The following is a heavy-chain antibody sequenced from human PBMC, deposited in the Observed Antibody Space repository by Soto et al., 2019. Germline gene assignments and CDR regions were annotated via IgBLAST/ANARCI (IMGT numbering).Heavy chain of an antibody. J-gene: IGHJ6*03. CDR3: ARVHRYSGYDRNYYYYYMDV. D-gene: IGHD5-12*01. V-gene: IGHV4-59*01. Sequence: SETLSLTCTVSGGSISGYYWSWIRQPPGKGLECIGYIYYSGSTNYNPSLKSRVTISVDTSKNQFSLKLSSVTAADTAVYYCARVHRYSGYDRNYYYYYMDVWGKGTTVTVSS. CDR1: GGSISGYY. CDR2: IYYSGST.